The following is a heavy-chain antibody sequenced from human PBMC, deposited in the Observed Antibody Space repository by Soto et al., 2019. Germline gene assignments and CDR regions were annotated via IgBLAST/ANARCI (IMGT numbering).Heavy chain of an antibody. CDR3: AKYRRTEAEGFTLDY. CDR2: IYYTGSP. CDR1: GDSINNYY. D-gene: IGHD6-13*01. V-gene: IGHV4-59*01. J-gene: IGHJ4*02. Sequence: ASETLSLTCTVSGDSINNYYWSWIRQPPGKRLEWIGYIYYTGSPTYNPSLESRVTMSVDTSKNQFSLKLNSVNAADTAVYYCAKYRRTEAEGFTLDYWGRGTLVTVSS.